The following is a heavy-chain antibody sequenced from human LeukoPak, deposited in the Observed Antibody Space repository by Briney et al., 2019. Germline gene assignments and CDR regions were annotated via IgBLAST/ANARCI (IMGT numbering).Heavy chain of an antibody. V-gene: IGHV4-61*02. D-gene: IGHD3-10*01. CDR3: ARCLYYYGSGSYVKPYALFDY. CDR2: ISTSGST. J-gene: IGHJ4*02. Sequence: SQTLSLTCTVSGYSISSGTYYWTWIRQPAGKGLEWIGRISTSGSTNYNPSLKSRVTISVDTSKNQFSLKLSSVTAADTAVYYCARCLYYYGSGSYVKPYALFDYWGQGTLVTVSS. CDR1: GYSISSGTYY.